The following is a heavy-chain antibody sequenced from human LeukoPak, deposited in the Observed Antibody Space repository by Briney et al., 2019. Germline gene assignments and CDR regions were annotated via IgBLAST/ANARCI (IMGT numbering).Heavy chain of an antibody. V-gene: IGHV1-46*01. D-gene: IGHD6-6*01. CDR3: ALWSIAARPFDY. J-gene: IGHJ4*02. CDR2: TNPSGGST. Sequence: ASVKVSCKASGYTFTSCYMHWVRQAPGQGLEWMGITNPSGGSTSYAQKFQGRVTMTRDTSTSTVYMELSSLRSEDTAVYYCALWSIAARPFDYWGQGTLVTVSS. CDR1: GYTFTSCY.